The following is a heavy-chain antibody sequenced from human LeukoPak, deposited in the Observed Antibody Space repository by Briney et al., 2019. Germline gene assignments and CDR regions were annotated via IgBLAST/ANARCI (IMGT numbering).Heavy chain of an antibody. CDR3: ARWRGDQSEFDS. J-gene: IGHJ4*02. CDR2: IKRDASAK. Sequence: PGGSLRLSCAASGFTFSSYTMTWVRQAPGKGLEWVALIKRDASAKDYVDSLEGRITISRDNAKNSLYLQMNSLRVDDTAVYYCARWRGDQSEFDSWGQGTLVTVSS. CDR1: GFTFSSYT. V-gene: IGHV3-7*01. D-gene: IGHD3-10*01.